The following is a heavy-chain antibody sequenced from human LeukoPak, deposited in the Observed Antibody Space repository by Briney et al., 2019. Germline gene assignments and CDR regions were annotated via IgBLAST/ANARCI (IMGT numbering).Heavy chain of an antibody. CDR2: IIPIFGTA. J-gene: IGHJ4*02. CDR1: GGTFSSYA. Sequence: SVKVSCKASGGTFSSYAISWVRQAPGQGLEWMGGIIPIFGTANYAQKFQGRATITADKSTSTAYMELSSLRSEDTAVYYCARAYYDILTGYYREDFDYWGQGTLVTVSS. D-gene: IGHD3-9*01. V-gene: IGHV1-69*06. CDR3: ARAYYDILTGYYREDFDY.